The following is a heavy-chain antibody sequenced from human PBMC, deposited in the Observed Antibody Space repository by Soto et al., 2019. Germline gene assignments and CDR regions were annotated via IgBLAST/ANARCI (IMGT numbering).Heavy chain of an antibody. V-gene: IGHV1-46*01. Sequence: QVQLVQSGAEVKKPGASVKVSCKASGYTFTSYYMHWVRQAPGQGLEWMGIINPSGGSTSYAQKYQGRVTMPRDTYTSTVYMELSSLRSEDTAVYYCATLGYRRSSDGMDVWGQGTTVNVSS. CDR2: INPSGGST. CDR3: ATLGYRRSSDGMDV. J-gene: IGHJ6*02. CDR1: GYTFTSYY. D-gene: IGHD6-6*01.